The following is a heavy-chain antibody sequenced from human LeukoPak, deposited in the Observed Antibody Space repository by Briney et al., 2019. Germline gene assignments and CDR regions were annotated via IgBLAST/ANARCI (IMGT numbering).Heavy chain of an antibody. D-gene: IGHD2-2*01. CDR1: GFTFSSYG. J-gene: IGHJ4*02. CDR3: AREGRWEHCTSTSCYLDS. CDR2: ISRGSGFL. Sequence: GGSLRLSCAAPGFTFSSYGMNWVRRAQGKGLEGVSSISRGSGFLYYADSVKGRFTISRDNAKNSLYLQMNSLRAEDTAVYYCAREGRWEHCTSTSCYLDSWGQGTLVTVSS. V-gene: IGHV3-21*01.